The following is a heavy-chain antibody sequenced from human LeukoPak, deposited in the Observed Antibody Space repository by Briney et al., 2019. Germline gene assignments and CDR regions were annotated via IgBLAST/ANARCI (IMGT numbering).Heavy chain of an antibody. J-gene: IGHJ4*02. V-gene: IGHV4-34*01. CDR1: GGSFSGYY. Sequence: SETLSLTCAVYGGSFSGYYWSWIRQPPGKGLEWIGEINHSGSTNYNPSLRSRVIISVDRSKNQFSLKLSSVTAADTAVYYCARGYYYDSSGYFHDYWGQGTLVTVSS. CDR3: ARGYYYDSSGYFHDY. D-gene: IGHD3-22*01. CDR2: INHSGST.